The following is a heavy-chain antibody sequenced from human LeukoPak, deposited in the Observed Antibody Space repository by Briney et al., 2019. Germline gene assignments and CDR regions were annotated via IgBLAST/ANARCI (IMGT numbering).Heavy chain of an antibody. CDR3: AINLQYSSSSLSNYYYYMDV. J-gene: IGHJ6*03. D-gene: IGHD6-6*01. CDR1: GGTFSSYA. Sequence: SVKVSCKASGGTFSSYAISWVRQAPGQGLEWMGGIIPIFGTANYAQKFQGRVTITADESTSTAYMELSSLRSEDTAVYYCAINLQYSSSSLSNYYYYMDVWGKGTTVTVSS. V-gene: IGHV1-69*13. CDR2: IIPIFGTA.